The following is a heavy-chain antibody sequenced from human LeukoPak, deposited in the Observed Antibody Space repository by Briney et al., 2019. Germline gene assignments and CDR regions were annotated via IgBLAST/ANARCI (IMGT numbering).Heavy chain of an antibody. CDR3: AREDSSGWYDVAYYYYYYMDV. CDR2: ISSSSSYI. D-gene: IGHD6-19*01. V-gene: IGHV3-21*01. J-gene: IGHJ6*03. CDR1: GFTFSSYS. Sequence: GGSLRLSCAASGFTFSSYSMNWVRQAPGKGLEWVSSISSSSSYIYYADSVKGRFTISRDNAKNSLYLQMNSLRAEDTAVYYCAREDSSGWYDVAYYYYYYMDVWGKGPTVTVSS.